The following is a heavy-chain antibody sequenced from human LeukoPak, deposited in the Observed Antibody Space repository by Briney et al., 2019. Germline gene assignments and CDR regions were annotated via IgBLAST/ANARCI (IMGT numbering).Heavy chain of an antibody. D-gene: IGHD3-22*01. CDR2: MNPNSGNT. CDR3: ASARKSSGYYYYFDY. Sequence: GASVKVSCKASGYTFTSYDINWVRQATGQGLEWMGWMNPNSGNTGYAQKFQGRVTMTRDTSTSTVYMELSSLRYEDTAVYYCASARKSSGYYYYFDYWGQGTLVTVSS. J-gene: IGHJ4*02. V-gene: IGHV1-8*02. CDR1: GYTFTSYD.